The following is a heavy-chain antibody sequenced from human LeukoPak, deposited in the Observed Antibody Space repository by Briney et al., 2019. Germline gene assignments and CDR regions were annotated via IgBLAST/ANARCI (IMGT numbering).Heavy chain of an antibody. V-gene: IGHV4-59*08. J-gene: IGHJ4*02. D-gene: IGHD3-22*01. CDR3: ARHKDHYDSSGYYSPSDY. CDR1: GGSISSYY. Sequence: NASETLSLTCTVSGGSISSYYWSWVRQPPGKGLEWIGYIYYSGSTKYNPSLKGRATISVDTSKNQFSLKLSSVTAADTAVYYCARHKDHYDSSGYYSPSDYWGQGTLVTASS. CDR2: IYYSGST.